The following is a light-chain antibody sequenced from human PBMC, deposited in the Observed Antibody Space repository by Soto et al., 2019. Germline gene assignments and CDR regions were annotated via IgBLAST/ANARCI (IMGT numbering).Light chain of an antibody. J-gene: IGKJ2*01. Sequence: EILLTQSPGTLSLSPGERATLSCRASQSVRNSYLAWYQQKSGQAPRLLIYGASGRATGIPARFSGSGSGTDFTLTISRLEPEDFAVYYCQQYGSSPYTFGQGTKLEI. V-gene: IGKV3-20*01. CDR1: QSVRNSY. CDR3: QQYGSSPYT. CDR2: GAS.